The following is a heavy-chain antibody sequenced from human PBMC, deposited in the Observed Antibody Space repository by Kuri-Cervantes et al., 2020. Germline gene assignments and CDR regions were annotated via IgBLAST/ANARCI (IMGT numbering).Heavy chain of an antibody. V-gene: IGHV3-53*05. CDR1: GFTVSSNY. D-gene: IGHD6-19*01. Sequence: GESLKISCAASGFTVSSNYMSWVRQAPGKGLEWVSVIYSCGSTYYADSVKGRFTISRDNSKNTLYLQMSSLRSEDTAVYYCARGGTYSSGWFWPFDPWGQGTLVTVSS. CDR3: ARGGTYSSGWFWPFDP. CDR2: IYSCGST. J-gene: IGHJ5*02.